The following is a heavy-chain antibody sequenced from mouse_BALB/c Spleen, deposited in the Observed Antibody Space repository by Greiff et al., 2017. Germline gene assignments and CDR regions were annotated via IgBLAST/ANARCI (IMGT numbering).Heavy chain of an antibody. CDR1: GFSLTSYG. J-gene: IGHJ3*01. V-gene: IGHV2-2*02. Sequence: QVQLQQSGPGLVQPSQSLSITCTVSGFSLTSYGVHWVRQSPGKGLEWLGVIWSGGSTDSNAAFISRLSLSTDNSKSQGVCKMNSLQANDTATYYGAREETGAGCADGGQGTVVTVSA. CDR2: IWSGGST. CDR3: AREETGAGCAD.